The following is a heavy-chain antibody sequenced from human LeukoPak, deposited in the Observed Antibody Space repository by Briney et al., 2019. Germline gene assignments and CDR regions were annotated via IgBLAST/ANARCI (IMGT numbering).Heavy chain of an antibody. V-gene: IGHV3-74*01. CDR1: RFTFNKYW. J-gene: IGHJ5*02. CDR3: ASNYCGRGSCYPNWFDR. D-gene: IGHD2-15*01. CDR2: INIDASSI. Sequence: PGGSLSLSCTASRFTFNKYWMHWVRQAPGKGLVWVSRINIDASSISYADSVKGRFTISRDNAKNSLYLQMNSLRAEDTAVYYCASNYCGRGSCYPNWFDRLGQGTLVTVSS.